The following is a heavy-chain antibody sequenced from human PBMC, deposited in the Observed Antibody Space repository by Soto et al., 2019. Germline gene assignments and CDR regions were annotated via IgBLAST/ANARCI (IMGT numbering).Heavy chain of an antibody. CDR3: ARAFYGSGSNHHDY. CDR2: IYHSGST. V-gene: IGHV4-4*02. CDR1: GGSISSSNW. D-gene: IGHD3-10*01. J-gene: IGHJ4*02. Sequence: SETLSLSCAVSGGSISSSNWWSWVRQPPGKGLEWIGEIYHSGSTNYNPSLKSRVTISVDKSKNQFSLKLSSVTAADTAVYFCARAFYGSGSNHHDYWGLVTLGTVS.